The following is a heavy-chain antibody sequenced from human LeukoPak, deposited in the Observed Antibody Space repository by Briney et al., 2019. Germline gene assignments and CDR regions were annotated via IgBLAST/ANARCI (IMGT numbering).Heavy chain of an antibody. CDR3: ARGRNWNYKDY. CDR1: GGSFSGYY. D-gene: IGHD1-7*01. Sequence: SETLSLTCAVYGGSFSGYYWSGIRQPPGKGLEWIGEINHSGSTNYNPSLKSRVTISADTSKNQFSLKLSSVTAADTAVYYCARGRNWNYKDYWGQGTLVTVSS. J-gene: IGHJ4*02. CDR2: INHSGST. V-gene: IGHV4-34*01.